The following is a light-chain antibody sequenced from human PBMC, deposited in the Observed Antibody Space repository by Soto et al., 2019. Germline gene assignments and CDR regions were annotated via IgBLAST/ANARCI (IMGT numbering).Light chain of an antibody. CDR2: EVN. CDR1: TSDVGSYDR. Sequence: QSALTQPPSVSGSPGQSVAVSCTGTTSDVGSYDRVSWYQQPPGTAPKLIIYEVNNRPSGVPDRCSGSKSGNTASLTISGLEAEDDADYYCSSFTTSTTDVFGTGTKVTVL. V-gene: IGLV2-18*02. CDR3: SSFTTSTTDV. J-gene: IGLJ1*01.